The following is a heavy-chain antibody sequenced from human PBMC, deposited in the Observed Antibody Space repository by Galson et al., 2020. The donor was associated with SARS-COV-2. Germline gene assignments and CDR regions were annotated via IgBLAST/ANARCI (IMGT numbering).Heavy chain of an antibody. CDR3: ARQGGDWFDP. CDR2: ISYDGSNK. J-gene: IGHJ5*02. Sequence: GGTLRLSCAASGFTFSSYAMHWVRQAPGKRLEWVAFISYDGSNKYYADSVKGRFTIYRDNAKNTLYLQMNSLRAEDTAVYYCARQGGDWFDPWGQGTLVTVSS. V-gene: IGHV3-30*04. D-gene: IGHD3-16*01. CDR1: GFTFSSYA.